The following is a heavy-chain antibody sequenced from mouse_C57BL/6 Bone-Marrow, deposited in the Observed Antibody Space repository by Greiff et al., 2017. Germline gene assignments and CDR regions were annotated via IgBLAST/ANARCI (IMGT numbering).Heavy chain of an antibody. CDR2: LDPSDSYP. CDR3: ARSWFAY. CDR1: GYTFTSYW. V-gene: IGHV1-69*01. Sequence: QVQLQQPGAELVMPGASVKLSCKASGYTFTSYWMHWVKQRPGQGLEWIGELDPSDSYPNYNQKFKGKSTLTVDKSSSTAYMQLSSLTSEDSAVYYCARSWFAYWGQGTLVTVSA. J-gene: IGHJ3*01.